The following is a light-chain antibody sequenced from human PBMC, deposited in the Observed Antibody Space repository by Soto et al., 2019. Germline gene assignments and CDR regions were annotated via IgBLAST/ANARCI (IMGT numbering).Light chain of an antibody. CDR1: SSDVGSYNL. CDR2: EGS. Sequence: QSVLTQPASVSGSPGQSITISCTGTSSDVGSYNLVSWYQQHPGKAPKRMIYEGSKRPSGVSNRFSGSKSGNTASLTISGLQAEDEADYYCSSYAGGSTPPFVFGTGTKVTVL. V-gene: IGLV2-23*01. J-gene: IGLJ1*01. CDR3: SSYAGGSTPPFV.